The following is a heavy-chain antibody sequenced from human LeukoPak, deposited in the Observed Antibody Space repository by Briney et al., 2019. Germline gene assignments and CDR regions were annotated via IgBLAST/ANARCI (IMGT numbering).Heavy chain of an antibody. CDR1: GFTFSSYA. J-gene: IGHJ4*02. V-gene: IGHV3-23*01. D-gene: IGHD3-22*01. Sequence: GGSLRLSCAASGFTFSSYAMSWVRQAPGKGLEWVSSVSGSGGYTYYAGSVKGRFAISRDNSKNTLYLQMISLRAEDTAIYYCAKDRPNYYDSSGHYYRRDGDYWGQGTLVTVSS. CDR3: AKDRPNYYDSSGHYYRRDGDY. CDR2: VSGSGGYT.